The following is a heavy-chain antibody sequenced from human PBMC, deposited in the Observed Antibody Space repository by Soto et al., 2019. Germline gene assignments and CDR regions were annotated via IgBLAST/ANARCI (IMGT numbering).Heavy chain of an antibody. CDR2: ISYDGSDK. Sequence: GGSLRLSCAASGFTLSSYAIHWVRQAPGKGLEWVAVISYDGSDKFYADSVKGRFTFSRDNSKNTLYLQMISLRAEDTAVYYCARDLTRYDSSGYFDYWGQGTLVTVSS. CDR3: ARDLTRYDSSGYFDY. D-gene: IGHD3-22*01. CDR1: GFTLSSYA. V-gene: IGHV3-30-3*01. J-gene: IGHJ4*02.